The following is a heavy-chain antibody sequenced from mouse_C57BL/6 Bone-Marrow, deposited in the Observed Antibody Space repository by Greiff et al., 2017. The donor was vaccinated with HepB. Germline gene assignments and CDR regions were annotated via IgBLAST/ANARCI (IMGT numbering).Heavy chain of an antibody. CDR3: ARDADDGYPFAY. V-gene: IGHV7-1*01. CDR2: SRNKANDYTT. D-gene: IGHD2-3*01. J-gene: IGHJ3*01. CDR1: GFTFSDFY. Sequence: EVMLVDSGGGLVQSGRSLRLSCATSGFTFSDFYMEWVRQAPGKGLEWIAASRNKANDYTTEYSASVKGRFIVSRDTSQSILYLQMNALRAEDTAIYYCARDADDGYPFAYWGQGTLVTVSA.